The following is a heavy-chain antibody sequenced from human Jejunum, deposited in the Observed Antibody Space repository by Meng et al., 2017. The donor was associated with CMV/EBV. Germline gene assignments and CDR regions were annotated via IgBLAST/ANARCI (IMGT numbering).Heavy chain of an antibody. CDR2: ISNRASAI. J-gene: IGHJ4*02. CDR3: VRDTAMVPL. CDR1: GFIFSNYE. D-gene: IGHD5-18*01. Sequence: LSCVGSGFIFSNYEMNWVRQAPGKGLEWISFISNRASAIQYADSVKGRFTISRDNAKNSLYLQMNSLRAEDTGMYYCVRDTAMVPLWGQGTQVTVSS. V-gene: IGHV3-48*03.